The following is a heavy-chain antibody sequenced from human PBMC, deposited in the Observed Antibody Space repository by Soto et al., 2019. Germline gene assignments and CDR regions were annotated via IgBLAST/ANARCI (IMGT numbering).Heavy chain of an antibody. CDR3: ASYSGRYYDILTGSRNAFDI. V-gene: IGHV4-39*01. J-gene: IGHJ3*02. CDR2: IYYSGST. CDR1: GGSISSSSYY. Sequence: SETLSLTCTVSGGSISSSSYYWGWIRQPPGKGLEWIGSIYYSGSTYYNPSLKSRVTISVDTSKNQFSLKLSSVTAADTAVYYCASYSGRYYDILTGSRNAFDIWGQGTMVTVSS. D-gene: IGHD3-9*01.